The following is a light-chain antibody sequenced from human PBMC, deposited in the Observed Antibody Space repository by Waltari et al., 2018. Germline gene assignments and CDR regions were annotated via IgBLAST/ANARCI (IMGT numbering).Light chain of an antibody. CDR3: QQYNNWPRT. J-gene: IGKJ1*01. V-gene: IGKV3-15*01. Sequence: EKVMTQSPATLSVSPGERATLSCRASQSISTNLAWYQQKPGQAPRLLIYGASTRATGIPARFSGSGSGTECTLSISSLQSEDFAIYYCQQYNNWPRTFGQGTKVEIK. CDR2: GAS. CDR1: QSISTN.